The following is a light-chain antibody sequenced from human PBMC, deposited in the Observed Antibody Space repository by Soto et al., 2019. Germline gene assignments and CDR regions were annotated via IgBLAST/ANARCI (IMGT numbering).Light chain of an antibody. Sequence: QSVLTQPPSVSGAPGQRVTISCTGSSSNIGAGYDVHWYQQLPGTAPKLLIYGNSNRPSGVPDRFSGSKSGTSASLAITGLQAEDEADYYCQSYDSSLEVFETGTKLTVL. V-gene: IGLV1-40*01. J-gene: IGLJ1*01. CDR2: GNS. CDR1: SSNIGAGYD. CDR3: QSYDSSLEV.